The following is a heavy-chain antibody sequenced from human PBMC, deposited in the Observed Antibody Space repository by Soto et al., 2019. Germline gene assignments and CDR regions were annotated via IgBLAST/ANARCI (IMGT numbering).Heavy chain of an antibody. D-gene: IGHD6-13*01. V-gene: IGHV3-30-3*01. CDR3: ARERVKAAAPWVDY. J-gene: IGHJ4*02. CDR2: ISYDGSNK. Sequence: QVQLVESGGGVVQPGRSLRLSCAASGFTFSSYAMHWVRQAPGKGLEGVAVISYDGSNKYYADSVKGRFTISRDNSKNTLYLQMNSLRAEDTAVYYCARERVKAAAPWVDYWGQGTLVTVSS. CDR1: GFTFSSYA.